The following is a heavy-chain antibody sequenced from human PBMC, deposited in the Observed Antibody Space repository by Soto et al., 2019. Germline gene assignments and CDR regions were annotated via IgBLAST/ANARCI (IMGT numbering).Heavy chain of an antibody. D-gene: IGHD6-13*01. Sequence: ETPSPPCAVYGGFFRGFYWGWIRQPPGKGLEWIGEINHSGSTNYNPSLKSRVTISVDTSKNQFSLKLSSVTAADTAVYYCARGHASSYYYYYGMDVWGQGTTVTVSS. CDR1: GGFFRGFY. V-gene: IGHV4-34*01. CDR2: INHSGST. J-gene: IGHJ6*02. CDR3: ARGHASSYYYYYGMDV.